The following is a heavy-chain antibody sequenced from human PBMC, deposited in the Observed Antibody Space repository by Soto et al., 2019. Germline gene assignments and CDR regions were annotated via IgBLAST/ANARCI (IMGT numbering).Heavy chain of an antibody. Sequence: PGGSLRLSCAASGFSFRSYYMNWVRQAPGRGLEWVSSISPSSSFLNYADSVKGRFTISRDNAKNSVYLQMNSLRVEDTAVYYCARVGTHYGSGSPYYSDYWGQGTLVTVSS. V-gene: IGHV3-21*06. CDR1: GFSFRSYY. CDR2: ISPSSSFL. CDR3: ARVGTHYGSGSPYYSDY. J-gene: IGHJ4*02. D-gene: IGHD3-10*01.